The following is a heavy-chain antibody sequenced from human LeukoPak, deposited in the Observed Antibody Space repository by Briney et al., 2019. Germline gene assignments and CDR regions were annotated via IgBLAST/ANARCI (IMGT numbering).Heavy chain of an antibody. J-gene: IGHJ6*03. V-gene: IGHV1-18*01. CDR2: IGAYNGNT. Sequence: VASVKVSCKASGYTFTSYGISWVRQAPGQGLEWMEWIGAYNGNTNYAQKLQGRVTMTTDTSTSTAYMELRSLRSDDTAVYYCARSVGQQLISYYYYYYMDVWGKGTTVTVSS. D-gene: IGHD6-13*01. CDR3: ARSVGQQLISYYYYYYMDV. CDR1: GYTFTSYG.